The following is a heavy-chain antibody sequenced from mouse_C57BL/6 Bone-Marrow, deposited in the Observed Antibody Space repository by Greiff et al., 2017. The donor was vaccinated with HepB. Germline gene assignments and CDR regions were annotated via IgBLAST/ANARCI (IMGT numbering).Heavy chain of an antibody. J-gene: IGHJ4*01. CDR2: IWSGGST. CDR3: ARKGAEIYDGYYDYAMDY. Sequence: QVQLQESGPGLVQPSQSLSITCTVSGFSLTSYGVHWVRQSPGKGLEWLGVIWSGGSTDYNAAFISRLSISKDNSKSQVFFKMNSLQADDTAIYYCARKGAEIYDGYYDYAMDYWGQGTSVTVSS. CDR1: GFSLTSYG. D-gene: IGHD2-3*01. V-gene: IGHV2-2*01.